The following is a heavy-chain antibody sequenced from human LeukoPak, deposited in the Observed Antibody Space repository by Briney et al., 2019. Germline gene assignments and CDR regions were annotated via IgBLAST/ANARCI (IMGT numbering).Heavy chain of an antibody. CDR1: GFTFSSYG. CDR3: ARAKFGELLSYYFDY. Sequence: PGGSLRLSCAASGFTFSSYGMSWVRQAPGKGLEWVSAISGSGGSTYYADSVKGRFTISRDNAKNSLYLQMNSLRAEDTAVYYCARAKFGELLSYYFDYWGQGTLVTVSS. D-gene: IGHD3-10*01. V-gene: IGHV3-23*01. J-gene: IGHJ4*02. CDR2: ISGSGGST.